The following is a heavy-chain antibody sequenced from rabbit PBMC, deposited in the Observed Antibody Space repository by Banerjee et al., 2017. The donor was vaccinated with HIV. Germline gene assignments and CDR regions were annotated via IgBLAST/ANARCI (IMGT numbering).Heavy chain of an antibody. J-gene: IGHJ6*01. V-gene: IGHV1S45*01. D-gene: IGHD6-1*01. CDR2: INTSSGNI. CDR1: GFTLSSYW. Sequence: EESGGDLVKPEGSLTLTCTASGFTLSSYWMCWVRQAPGKGLEWIACINTSSGNIVYATWAKGRFTISKTSWTTVTLQMTSLTAADTATYFCARDGYAGYAYARMDLWGQGTLVTVS. CDR3: ARDGYAGYAYARMDL.